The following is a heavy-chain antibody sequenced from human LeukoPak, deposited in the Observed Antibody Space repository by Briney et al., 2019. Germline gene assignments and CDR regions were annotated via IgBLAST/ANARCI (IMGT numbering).Heavy chain of an antibody. Sequence: PSETLSLTCTVSGYSISSGFYWGWIRQLPGKGLEWIGYIYYSGAINYNPFLKSRVTISVDASKKQFSLNLKSVTAADTAVYYCARHPPPGNNGYEDFIDNWGQGTLVIVSS. CDR2: IYYSGAI. V-gene: IGHV4-38-2*02. J-gene: IGHJ4*02. CDR1: GYSISSGFY. D-gene: IGHD5-12*01. CDR3: ARHPPPGNNGYEDFIDN.